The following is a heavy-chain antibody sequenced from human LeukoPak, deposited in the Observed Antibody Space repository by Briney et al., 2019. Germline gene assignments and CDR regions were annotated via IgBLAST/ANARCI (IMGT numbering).Heavy chain of an antibody. CDR2: ISSSSSYI. CDR1: GFTFSSYS. J-gene: IGHJ6*03. V-gene: IGHV3-21*01. CDR3: ANLGYCTNGVCYRDYYYMDV. Sequence: GGSLRLSCAASGFTFSSYSMNWVRQAPGKGLEWVSSISSSSSYIYYADSVKGRLTISRDNAKNSLYLQMNSLRAEDTAVYYCANLGYCTNGVCYRDYYYMDVWGKGTTVTVSS. D-gene: IGHD2-8*01.